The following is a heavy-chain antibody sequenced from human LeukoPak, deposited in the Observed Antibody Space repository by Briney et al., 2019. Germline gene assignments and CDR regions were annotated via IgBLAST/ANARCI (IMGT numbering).Heavy chain of an antibody. CDR2: VNHSGST. CDR1: GGSFSGYY. Sequence: SETLSLTCAVYGGSFSGYYWSWIRQPPGEGLEWIGEVNHSGSTNYNPSLKSRVTISVDTSKNQFSLKLSSVTAADTAVYYCARGYYYDSSGYCHPREIDYWGQGTLVTVSS. J-gene: IGHJ4*02. CDR3: ARGYYYDSSGYCHPREIDY. D-gene: IGHD3-22*01. V-gene: IGHV4-34*01.